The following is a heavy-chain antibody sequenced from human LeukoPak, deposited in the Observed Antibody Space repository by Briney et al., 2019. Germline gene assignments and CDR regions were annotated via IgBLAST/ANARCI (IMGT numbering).Heavy chain of an antibody. D-gene: IGHD6-13*01. V-gene: IGHV3-74*01. J-gene: IGHJ2*01. CDR1: GFTFNRYW. Sequence: GGSLRLSCAASGFTFNRYWIHWVRQAPGKGLEWVSRINPDESTTTYADSVKGRFTISRDNSKNTLYLQMNSLRAEDTAVYYCAIGSSWYDPSGYFDLWGRGTLVTVSS. CDR3: AIGSSWYDPSGYFDL. CDR2: INPDESTT.